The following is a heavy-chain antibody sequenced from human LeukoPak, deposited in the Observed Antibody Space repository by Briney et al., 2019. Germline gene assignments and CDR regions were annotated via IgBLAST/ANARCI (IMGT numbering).Heavy chain of an antibody. Sequence: SETLSLTCTVSGGSISSGGYYWSWIRQPPGKGLEWIGYIYHSGSTYYNPSLKSRVTISVDRSKNQFSLKLSSVTAADTAVYYCARDGSEWQWLHYWGQGTLVTVSS. J-gene: IGHJ4*02. CDR1: GGSISSGGYY. CDR2: IYHSGST. V-gene: IGHV4-30-2*01. D-gene: IGHD6-19*01. CDR3: ARDGSEWQWLHY.